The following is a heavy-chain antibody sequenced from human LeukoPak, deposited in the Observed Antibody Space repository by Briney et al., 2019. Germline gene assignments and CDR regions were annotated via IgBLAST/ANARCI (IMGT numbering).Heavy chain of an antibody. CDR3: ARVLKYSSSWYVYYYMDV. CDR2: IYYSGST. Sequence: PSETLSLTCAVYGGSFSGYYWSWIRQPAGKGLEWIGYIYYSGSTNYNPSLKSRVTISVDTSKNQFSLKLSSVTAADTAVYYCARVLKYSSSWYVYYYMDVWGKGTTVTISS. J-gene: IGHJ6*03. CDR1: GGSFSGYY. V-gene: IGHV4-59*01. D-gene: IGHD6-13*01.